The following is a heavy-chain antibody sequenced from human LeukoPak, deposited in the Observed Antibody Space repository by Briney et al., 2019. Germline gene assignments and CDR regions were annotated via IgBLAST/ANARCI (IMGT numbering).Heavy chain of an antibody. J-gene: IGHJ5*02. V-gene: IGHV3-30-3*01. Sequence: GGSLRLSCAASGFTFSSYAMHWVRQAPGKGLEWVAVISYDGNNKYYADSVKGRFTISRDNSKNTLYLQMNSLRAEDTAVYYCASSGGVVWFDPWGQGTLVTVSS. CDR3: ASSGGVVWFDP. D-gene: IGHD3-3*01. CDR2: ISYDGNNK. CDR1: GFTFSSYA.